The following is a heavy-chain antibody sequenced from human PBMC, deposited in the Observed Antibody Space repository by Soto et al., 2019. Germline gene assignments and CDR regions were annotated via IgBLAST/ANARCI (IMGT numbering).Heavy chain of an antibody. J-gene: IGHJ4*02. CDR1: GYTFTIFG. CDR3: AREMWTLNGPQNFFAY. D-gene: IGHD2-21*01. CDR2: ISPNSGDT. Sequence: ASVKVSCKASGYTFTIFGITWVRQAPGQGLEWMGWISPNSGDTRYAQNLQGRVTMTTGKYTSTAYMELRSLTSDDTALYYCAREMWTLNGPQNFFAYWGQGALVTVSS. V-gene: IGHV1-18*01.